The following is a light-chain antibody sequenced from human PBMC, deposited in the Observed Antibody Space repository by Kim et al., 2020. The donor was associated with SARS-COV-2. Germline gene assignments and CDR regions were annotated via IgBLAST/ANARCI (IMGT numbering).Light chain of an antibody. CDR1: NIGSKS. Sequence: SSELTQPPSVSVAPGKTARITCGGNNIGSKSVHWYQQKPGQAPVLVIYYDSDRPSGIPERFSGSNSGNTATLTIGRVEAGDEADYYCQVWDSSSDHRVFGGGTKVTVL. CDR2: YDS. J-gene: IGLJ3*02. CDR3: QVWDSSSDHRV. V-gene: IGLV3-21*04.